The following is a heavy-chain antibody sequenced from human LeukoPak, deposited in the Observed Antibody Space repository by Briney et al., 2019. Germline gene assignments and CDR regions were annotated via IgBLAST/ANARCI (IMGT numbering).Heavy chain of an antibody. D-gene: IGHD6-6*01. CDR1: GFTFSSYW. V-gene: IGHV3-7*01. CDR3: ARASSRGWFDP. Sequence: GGSLRLSCAASGFTFSSYWISWVRQAPGKGLEWVANIKQDGSEKYYVDSVKGRFTISRDNAKNSLYLQMNSLRAEDTAVYYCARASSRGWFDPWGQGTLVTVSS. J-gene: IGHJ5*02. CDR2: IKQDGSEK.